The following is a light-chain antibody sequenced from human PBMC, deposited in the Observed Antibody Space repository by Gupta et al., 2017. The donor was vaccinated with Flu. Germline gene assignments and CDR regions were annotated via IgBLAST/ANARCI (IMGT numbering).Light chain of an antibody. CDR1: QDSNTY. CDR3: KHDNSSPFT. Sequence: PSPGSAAVGDRITIHCRANQDSNTYLDWYQQKAGKAPKLLIFAASMWQSGVPASFSGSGSGTDFTLTISTVQPEDVAAYYCKHDNSSPFTFGQGTKLEIQ. CDR2: AAS. V-gene: IGKV1-27*01. J-gene: IGKJ2*01.